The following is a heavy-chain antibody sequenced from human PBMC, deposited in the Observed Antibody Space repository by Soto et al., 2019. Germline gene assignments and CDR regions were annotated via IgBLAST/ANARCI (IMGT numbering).Heavy chain of an antibody. CDR3: ARGWTVTTAYCYYGMDV. Sequence: GASVKVSCKASGYTFTSYGISWVRQAPGQGLEWMGWISAYNGNTNYAQKLQGRVTMTTDTSTSTAYMELRSLRSDDTAVYYCARGWTVTTAYCYYGMDVWGQGTTVTVSS. CDR2: ISAYNGNT. CDR1: GYTFTSYG. V-gene: IGHV1-18*01. D-gene: IGHD4-17*01. J-gene: IGHJ6*02.